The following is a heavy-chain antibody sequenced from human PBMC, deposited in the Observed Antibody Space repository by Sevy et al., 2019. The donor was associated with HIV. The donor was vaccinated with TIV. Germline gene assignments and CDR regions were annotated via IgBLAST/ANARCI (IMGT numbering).Heavy chain of an antibody. J-gene: IGHJ4*02. CDR1: GFTFSKYG. Sequence: GGSLRLSCAASGFTFSKYGMHWVRQAPGKGLEWVALIWYDGSNKYYADSVKGRFTISRDNSKNTLYLQMNSLRAEDTAVYYCTSLGYDFLYYFDYWGQGTLVTVSS. D-gene: IGHD3-3*01. V-gene: IGHV3-33*01. CDR3: TSLGYDFLYYFDY. CDR2: IWYDGSNK.